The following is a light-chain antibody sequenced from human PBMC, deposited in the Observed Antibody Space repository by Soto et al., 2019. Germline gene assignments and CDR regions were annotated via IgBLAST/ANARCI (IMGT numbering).Light chain of an antibody. CDR3: QQYNSYLWT. V-gene: IGKV1-5*01. CDR1: QSISSW. CDR2: DAS. Sequence: DIQMTQSPSTLSASVGDRDTITCRTSQSISSWLAWYQQKPGKAPKLLIYDASSLESGVPSRFSGSGSGTEFTLTIFSLQPDDFATYYCQQYNSYLWTFGQGTKVDVK. J-gene: IGKJ1*01.